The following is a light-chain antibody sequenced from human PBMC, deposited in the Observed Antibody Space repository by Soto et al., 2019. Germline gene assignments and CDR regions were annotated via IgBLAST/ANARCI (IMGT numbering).Light chain of an antibody. Sequence: DTHITQSPAYVSASVGDRVTISCRASQGIAGLLACYQQKPGKAPNLLIYAASTLQGGVPSRFSGSGSGTDFTLTISSMQPEDFAVYYCQQADTFPWTFGQGSKV. J-gene: IGKJ1*01. CDR1: QGIAGL. V-gene: IGKV1-12*01. CDR3: QQADTFPWT. CDR2: AAS.